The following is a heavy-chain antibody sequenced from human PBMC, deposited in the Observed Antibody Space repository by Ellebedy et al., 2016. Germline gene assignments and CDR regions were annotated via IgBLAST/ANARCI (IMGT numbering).Heavy chain of an antibody. D-gene: IGHD6-6*01. CDR3: ASLGGRQRYSD. CDR2: INSDGSST. CDR1: GFTFSSHR. J-gene: IGHJ4*02. Sequence: GGSLRLSCAASGFTFSSHRMYWVRQGPGKGLVLVSRINSDGSSTSYADSVKGRFTIPRDNARNSLYLQMNSLRAEDTAVYYCASLGGRQRYSDWGQGTLVTVST. V-gene: IGHV3-74*01.